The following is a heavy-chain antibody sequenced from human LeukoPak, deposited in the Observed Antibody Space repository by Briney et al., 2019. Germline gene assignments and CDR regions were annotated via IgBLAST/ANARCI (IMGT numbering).Heavy chain of an antibody. D-gene: IGHD5-12*01. CDR2: MYSGGRT. V-gene: IGHV3-66*01. J-gene: IGHJ6*02. CDR1: GFTVSNNY. Sequence: GGSLRLSCAASGFTVSNNYMSWVRQAPGKGLEWVSVMYSGGRTYYSDSVKGRFTISRDNSKNTLYLQMNSLTAEDTAVYYCARDQEYSGPSGMVVWGQGATVTVSS. CDR3: ARDQEYSGPSGMVV.